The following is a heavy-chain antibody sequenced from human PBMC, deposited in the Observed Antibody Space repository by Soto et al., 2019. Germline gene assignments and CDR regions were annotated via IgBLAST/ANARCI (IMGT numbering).Heavy chain of an antibody. V-gene: IGHV3-30*03. CDR3: VGGQYYFDY. CDR2: ISYDGSDK. Sequence: QVQLVESGGGVVQPGRSLRLSCAASGFPFTSYGMHWVREGPDKGLEWVAIISYDGSDKYYADSVKGRFTISRDNSKNTVYLQMNSLSPEDTALYYCVGGQYYFDYRGQGPLVIVSS. D-gene: IGHD3-16*01. J-gene: IGHJ4*02. CDR1: GFPFTSYG.